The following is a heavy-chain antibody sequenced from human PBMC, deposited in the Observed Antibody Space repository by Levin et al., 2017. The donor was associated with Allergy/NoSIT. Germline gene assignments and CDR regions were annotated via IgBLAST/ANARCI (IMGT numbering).Heavy chain of an antibody. CDR2: IYNSGTT. CDR1: GGSISGHY. Sequence: RPSETLSLTCTVSGGSISGHYWSWIRQPPGKGLEWIAYIYNSGTTNYNPSLKSRVTISVDTSKNQLSLKLNSVTAADTAIYYCARHGSDYYHMDVWGKGTTVTVSS. J-gene: IGHJ6*03. V-gene: IGHV4-59*08. CDR3: ARHGSDYYHMDV. D-gene: IGHD2-2*03.